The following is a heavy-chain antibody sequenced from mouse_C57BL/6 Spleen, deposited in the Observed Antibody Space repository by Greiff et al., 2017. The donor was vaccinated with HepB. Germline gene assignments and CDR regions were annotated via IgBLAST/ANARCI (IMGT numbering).Heavy chain of an antibody. V-gene: IGHV1-85*01. D-gene: IGHD2-4*01. CDR3: ARRRDYDDGYWYFDV. CDR1: GYTFTSYD. Sequence: QVHVKQSGPELVKPGASVKLSCKASGYTFTSYDINWVKQRPGQGLEWIGWIYPRDGSTKYNEKFKGKATLTVDTSSSTAYMELHSLTSEDSAVYFCARRRDYDDGYWYFDVWGTGTTVTVSS. CDR2: IYPRDGST. J-gene: IGHJ1*03.